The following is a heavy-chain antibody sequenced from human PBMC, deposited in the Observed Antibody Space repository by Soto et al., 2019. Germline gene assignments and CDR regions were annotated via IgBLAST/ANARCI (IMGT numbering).Heavy chain of an antibody. Sequence: GASVKVSCKASGYTFTSYAMHWVRQAPGQRLEWMRWINAGNGNTKYSQKFQGRVTITRDTSASTAYMELSSLRSEDTAVYYCARETPPGLYGSGSSARDAFDIWGQGTMVTVSS. CDR3: ARETPPGLYGSGSSARDAFDI. D-gene: IGHD3-10*01. V-gene: IGHV1-3*01. CDR2: INAGNGNT. J-gene: IGHJ3*02. CDR1: GYTFTSYA.